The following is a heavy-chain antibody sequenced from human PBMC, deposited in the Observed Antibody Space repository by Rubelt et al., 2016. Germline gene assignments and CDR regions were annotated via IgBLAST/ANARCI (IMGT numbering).Heavy chain of an antibody. CDR1: GGSITSGSYY. CDR3: VRDRAIAWFFY. Sequence: QSQLQESGPGLVKPSETLSLTCTVSGGSITSGSYYWSWIRQPPGKGLEWIGSLDYSGSTYYNPSLMSRVTISVDTSKSQFSLRLASVTAADTARYYCVRDRAIAWFFYWGQGTLVTVSS. J-gene: IGHJ4*02. V-gene: IGHV4-39*07. CDR2: LDYSGST. D-gene: IGHD3-10*01.